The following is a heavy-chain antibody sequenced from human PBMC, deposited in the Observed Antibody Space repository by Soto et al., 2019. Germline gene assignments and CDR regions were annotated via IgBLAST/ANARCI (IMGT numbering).Heavy chain of an antibody. CDR1: GFTFNNHA. D-gene: IGHD3-9*01. CDR2: ISGSGGDT. V-gene: IGHV3-23*01. Sequence: EVQLLESGGGLVQPGGSLRLSCTASGFTFNNHAMNWVRLAPGKGLEWVSAISGSGGDTFYADAVKGRFTISRDNSKNTLYLQMNSLRAEDTAVYYCARDLTGDGYFFDYWGQGTLVTVSS. J-gene: IGHJ4*02. CDR3: ARDLTGDGYFFDY.